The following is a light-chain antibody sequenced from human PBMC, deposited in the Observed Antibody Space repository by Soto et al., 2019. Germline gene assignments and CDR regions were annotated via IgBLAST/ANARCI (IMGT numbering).Light chain of an antibody. CDR1: QSNSSW. CDR2: NAS. Sequence: DIQMTQSPSTLSASVGDRVTITCRASQSNSSWLAWYQQKPGKAPKLLIYNASSLESGLPSRFSGSGSGTEFTLTISSLQPDDFATYYCQQYNSYPWTFGQGTKVDIK. J-gene: IGKJ1*01. V-gene: IGKV1-5*03. CDR3: QQYNSYPWT.